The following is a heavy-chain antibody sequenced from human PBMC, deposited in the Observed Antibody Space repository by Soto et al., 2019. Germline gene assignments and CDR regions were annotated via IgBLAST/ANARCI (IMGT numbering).Heavy chain of an antibody. Sequence: SETLSLTCAVSGGSISSGGYSWSWIRQPPGKGLEWIGYIYHSGSTYYNPSPKSRVTISVDRSKNQFSLKLSSVTAADTAVYYCARGVVTALHTLAYWGQGTLVTVSS. V-gene: IGHV4-30-2*01. J-gene: IGHJ4*02. D-gene: IGHD2-21*02. CDR2: IYHSGST. CDR3: ARGVVTALHTLAY. CDR1: GGSISSGGYS.